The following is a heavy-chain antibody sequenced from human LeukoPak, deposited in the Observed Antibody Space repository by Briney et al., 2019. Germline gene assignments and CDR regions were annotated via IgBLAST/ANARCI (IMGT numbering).Heavy chain of an antibody. CDR2: YSGST. D-gene: IGHD6-19*01. CDR1: GGSISTYY. CDR3: ARHGGGWSFDY. V-gene: IGHV4-59*08. Sequence: PSETLSLTCTVSGGSISTYYWSWIRQPPGKRLEWIGYYSGSTNYNPSLKNRVTISGDTSKNHFSLKLTSVTAADTAVYYCARHGGGWSFDYWGQGTLVTVSS. J-gene: IGHJ4*02.